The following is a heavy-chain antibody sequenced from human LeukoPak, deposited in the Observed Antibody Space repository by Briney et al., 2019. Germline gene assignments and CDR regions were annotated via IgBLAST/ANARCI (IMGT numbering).Heavy chain of an antibody. CDR2: ISYDGSDK. CDR1: GFTFSSFP. J-gene: IGHJ4*02. Sequence: PGGSLRLSCAASGFTFSSFPMHWVRQAPGKGLEWVAVISYDGSDKYYADSVKGRFTVSRDNSKNTLYLQMNSLGVEDTAVYYGAQDTYYYDSRFDYWGRGTRVTVSS. CDR3: AQDTYYYDSRFDY. D-gene: IGHD3-22*01. V-gene: IGHV3-30*07.